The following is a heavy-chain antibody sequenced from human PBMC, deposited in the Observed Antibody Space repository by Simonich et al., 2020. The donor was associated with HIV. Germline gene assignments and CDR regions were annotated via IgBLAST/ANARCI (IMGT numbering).Heavy chain of an antibody. Sequence: QVQLVQSGAEVKKPGSSVKVSCKASGGTFSSFAISWVRQAPGLGLEWGGGIIPICGTANYAQMFQGRVTITADESTSTAYMELSSLRSEDTGIYYCARKGGGRGVYYFDYWGQGTLVTVSS. V-gene: IGHV1-69*13. CDR2: IIPICGTA. CDR1: GGTFSSFA. J-gene: IGHJ4*02. D-gene: IGHD3-10*01. CDR3: ARKGGGRGVYYFDY.